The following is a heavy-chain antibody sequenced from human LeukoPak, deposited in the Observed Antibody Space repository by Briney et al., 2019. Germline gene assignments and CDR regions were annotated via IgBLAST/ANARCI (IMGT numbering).Heavy chain of an antibody. CDR2: INPNSGGT. CDR1: GYTFTGYY. Sequence: ASVKVSCKASGYTFTGYYMHWVRQAPGQGLEWMGWINPNSGGTNYAQKFQGRVTMTRDTSISTAYMELSRLRSDDTAVYYCARAARVVVPAAITWFDPWGRGTLVTVSS. J-gene: IGHJ5*02. CDR3: ARAARVVVPAAITWFDP. V-gene: IGHV1-2*02. D-gene: IGHD2-2*01.